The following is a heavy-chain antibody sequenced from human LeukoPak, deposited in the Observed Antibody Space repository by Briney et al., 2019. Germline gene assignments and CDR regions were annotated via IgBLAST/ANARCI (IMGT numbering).Heavy chain of an antibody. J-gene: IGHJ6*03. D-gene: IGHD6-13*01. CDR3: ARTTEAHSWRTRYYDYYMDV. CDR1: GNSISSGDNY. CDR2: IDHTGTT. Sequence: ESSETLSLTCTVSGNSISSGDNYWSWIRQPPGKGLEWIGYIDHTGTTNYNPSLKSRVTISVDTSKNQFSLKLSSVTAADTAVYYCARTTEAHSWRTRYYDYYMDVWGKGTTVTVSS. V-gene: IGHV4-61*08.